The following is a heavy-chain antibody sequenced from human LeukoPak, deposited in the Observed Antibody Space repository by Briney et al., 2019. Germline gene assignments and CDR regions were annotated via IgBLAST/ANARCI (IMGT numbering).Heavy chain of an antibody. CDR2: NYYSGST. V-gene: IGHV4-39*01. CDR3: ARSRWLQLPFDY. J-gene: IGHJ4*02. Sequence: SETLSLTCTVSGGSISSSSYYWGWIRQPPGKGLEWIGSNYYSGSTYYNPSLKSRVTISVDTSKNQFSLKLSSVTAADTAVYYCARSRWLQLPFDYWGQGTLVTVSS. CDR1: GGSISSSSYY. D-gene: IGHD5-24*01.